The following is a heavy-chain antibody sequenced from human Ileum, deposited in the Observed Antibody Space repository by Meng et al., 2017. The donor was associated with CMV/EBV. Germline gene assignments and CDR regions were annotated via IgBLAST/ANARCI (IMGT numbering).Heavy chain of an antibody. CDR2: INPNSGGT. CDR3: AGHCSTTSCRPMDV. V-gene: IGHV1-2*02. J-gene: IGHJ6*02. D-gene: IGHD2-2*01. Sequence: ASVKVSCKASGYTFTGYYMHWVRQAPGQGLEWMGWINPNSGGTNYAQKFQGRVTMTRDTSISTAYMELSRLRSDDTAMYYCAGHCSTTSCRPMDVWGQGTTVTVSS. CDR1: GYTFTGYY.